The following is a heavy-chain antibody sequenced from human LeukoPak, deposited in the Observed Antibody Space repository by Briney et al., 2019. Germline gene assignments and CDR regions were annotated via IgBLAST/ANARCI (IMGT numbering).Heavy chain of an antibody. D-gene: IGHD5-12*01. CDR3: ARVGYSGYDSAGYYYYYGMDV. V-gene: IGHV3-48*03. J-gene: IGHJ6*02. CDR2: ISSSGSTI. Sequence: GGSLRLSCAASGFTFSTYEMNWVRQAPGKGLEWVSYISSSGSTIYYTDSVKGRFTISRDNAKNPLYLQMNSLRAEDTAVYYCARVGYSGYDSAGYYYYYGMDVWGQGTTVTVSS. CDR1: GFTFSTYE.